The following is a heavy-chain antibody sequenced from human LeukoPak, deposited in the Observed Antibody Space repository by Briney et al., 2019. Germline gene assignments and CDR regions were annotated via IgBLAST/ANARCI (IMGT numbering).Heavy chain of an antibody. V-gene: IGHV3-23*01. D-gene: IGHD5-18*01. CDR2: ISGSGGST. J-gene: IGHJ6*03. Sequence: PGGSLRLSCAASGFTFSSYGMSWVRQAPGKGLEWVSAISGSGGSTYYADSVKGRFTISRDNSKSTLYLQMNSLRAEDTAVYYCAKAKGDAPAMDYYYYYMDVWGKGTTVTISS. CDR1: GFTFSSYG. CDR3: AKAKGDAPAMDYYYYYMDV.